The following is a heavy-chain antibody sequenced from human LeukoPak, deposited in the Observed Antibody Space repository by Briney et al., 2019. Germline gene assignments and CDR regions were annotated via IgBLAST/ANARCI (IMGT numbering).Heavy chain of an antibody. CDR2: IKQDGSEK. J-gene: IGHJ4*02. CDR3: ARDLLYYDILTGYYPTAFDY. D-gene: IGHD3-9*01. Sequence: GGSLRLSCAASGFTFSTYWMSWVRQAPGKGLEWVANIKQDGSEKYYVDSVKGRFTISRDNAKNSLYLQMNSLRAEDTAVYYCARDLLYYDILTGYYPTAFDYWGQGTLVTVSS. V-gene: IGHV3-7*01. CDR1: GFTFSTYW.